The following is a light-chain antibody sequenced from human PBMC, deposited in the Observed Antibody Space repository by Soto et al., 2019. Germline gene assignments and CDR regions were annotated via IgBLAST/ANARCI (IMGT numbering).Light chain of an antibody. V-gene: IGKV1-5*01. CDR3: QQYENYWT. Sequence: DIQMTQSPPPLPPPPGTRATITSRASQSISSWLAWYQHKPGKAPKLLIYDASNLDSGVPSRFSGSGSGTEFSLTISNLQPDDCATYYCQQYENYWTFGQGTKVDIK. CDR2: DAS. J-gene: IGKJ1*01. CDR1: QSISSW.